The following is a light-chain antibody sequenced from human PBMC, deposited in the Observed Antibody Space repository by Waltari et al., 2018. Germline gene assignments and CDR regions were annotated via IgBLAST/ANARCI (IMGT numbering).Light chain of an antibody. CDR3: CSYAGSGIVI. CDR2: EVT. CDR1: RSDVGKYNC. Sequence: QSALTQPAPVYGSPGQSLTISCTGTRSDVGKYNCVSWYQQHAGKVPKVMIYEVTKRPSGVSNRFSGSKSGNTASLTISGLQAEDEADYYCCSYAGSGIVIFGGGTKLTVL. V-gene: IGLV2-23*02. J-gene: IGLJ2*01.